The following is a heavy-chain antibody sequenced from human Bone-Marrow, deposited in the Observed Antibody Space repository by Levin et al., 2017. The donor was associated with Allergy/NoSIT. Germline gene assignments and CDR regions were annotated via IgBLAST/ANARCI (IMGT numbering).Heavy chain of an antibody. CDR3: AKEPGYSIGWGIDH. CDR2: ISGSGAGT. J-gene: IGHJ4*02. CDR1: GFPFSSYA. D-gene: IGHD6-19*01. V-gene: IGHV3-23*01. Sequence: ASVKVSCAASGFPFSSYAMSWVRQAPGKGLEWVATISGSGAGTDYAESVKGRFTISRDKSKNTLSLQMNSLRAEDTAVYYCAKEPGYSIGWGIDHWGQGTLVTVSS.